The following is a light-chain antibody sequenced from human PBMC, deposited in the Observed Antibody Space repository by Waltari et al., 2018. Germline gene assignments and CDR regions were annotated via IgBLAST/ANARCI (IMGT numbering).Light chain of an antibody. CDR1: QSISDY. V-gene: IGKV1-39*01. CDR3: QQSYSSPWT. CDR2: TAS. J-gene: IGKJ1*01. Sequence: IQMTQSPPALSASVGDRVAITCRASQSISDYLHWSQQKPGKAPRVLIYTASGLQRGVPTRFSGSGSGTEFTLTISTLQPEDAATYYCQQSYSSPWTFGQGTKVEIK.